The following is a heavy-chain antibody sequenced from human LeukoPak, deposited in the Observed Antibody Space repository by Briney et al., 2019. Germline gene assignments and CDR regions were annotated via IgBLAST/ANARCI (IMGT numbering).Heavy chain of an antibody. J-gene: IGHJ3*02. CDR2: ISSSSTYI. CDR3: ARGGTALRHAFDI. V-gene: IGHV3-21*01. CDR1: GFTFSSYS. D-gene: IGHD5-12*01. Sequence: GGSLRLSCAASGFTFSSYSMNWVRQAPGKGLEWVSSISSSSTYIYYADSVKGRFTISRDNANNSLYLQMNSLRAEDTAVYYCARGGTALRHAFDIWGQGTMVTVSS.